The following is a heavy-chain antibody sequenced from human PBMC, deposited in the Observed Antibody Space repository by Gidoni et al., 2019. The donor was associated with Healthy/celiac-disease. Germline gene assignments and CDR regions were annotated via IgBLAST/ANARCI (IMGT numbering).Heavy chain of an antibody. CDR2: ISGSGCST. Sequence: EVQLLESGGGLVQPGGSLRLSCAASGFTFSSYAMSWVRQAPGKGLEWVSAISGSGCSTYYADSVKGRFTISRDNSKNTLYLQMNSLRAEDTAVYYCAKDQYCSGGSCYSGLDYWGQGTLVTVSS. CDR3: AKDQYCSGGSCYSGLDY. D-gene: IGHD2-15*01. J-gene: IGHJ4*02. V-gene: IGHV3-23*01. CDR1: GFTFSSYA.